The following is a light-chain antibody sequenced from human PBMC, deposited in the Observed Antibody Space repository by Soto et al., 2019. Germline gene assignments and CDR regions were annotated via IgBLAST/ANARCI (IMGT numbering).Light chain of an antibody. Sequence: DIQWTQSPSFLSASVGDRVTITCLASQGISSYLAWYQQKPGKAPKLLIYAASTLQSGVPSRFSGSGSGTEFTLTISSLQPEDFATYYCQQLNSYPLTFGGGTKVDIK. CDR1: QGISSY. CDR3: QQLNSYPLT. J-gene: IGKJ4*01. V-gene: IGKV1-9*01. CDR2: AAS.